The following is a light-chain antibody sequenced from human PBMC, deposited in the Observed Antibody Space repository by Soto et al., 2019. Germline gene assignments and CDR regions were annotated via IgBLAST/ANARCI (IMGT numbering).Light chain of an antibody. V-gene: IGLV2-8*01. J-gene: IGLJ2*01. CDR1: SSDVGGYNY. Sequence: QSALTQPPSASGSPGQSVTISCTGTSSDVGGYNYVSWYQQHPGKAPKLMIYEVSKRPSGVPDRFSGSKSGNTASLTVSRLQAEDEADYYCSSYAGINNLVFGGGTKLTVL. CDR3: SSYAGINNLV. CDR2: EVS.